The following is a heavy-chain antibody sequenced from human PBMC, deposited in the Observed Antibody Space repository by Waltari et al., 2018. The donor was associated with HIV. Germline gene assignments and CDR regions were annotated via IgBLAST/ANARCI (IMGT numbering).Heavy chain of an antibody. CDR3: ARGPQDYPKYYFDY. CDR2: MNPNSGNT. Sequence: QVQLVQSGAEVKKPGASVKVSCKASGYTFTSYDINWVRQATGQGLEWLGWMNPNSGNTSYAQRFQSRVTMTRNTSISTAYMELSSLRSEDTAVYFCARGPQDYPKYYFDYWGQGTLVTVSS. CDR1: GYTFTSYD. J-gene: IGHJ4*02. D-gene: IGHD4-17*01. V-gene: IGHV1-8*01.